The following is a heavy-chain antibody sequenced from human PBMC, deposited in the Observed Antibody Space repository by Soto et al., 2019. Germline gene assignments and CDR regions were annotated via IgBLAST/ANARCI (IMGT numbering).Heavy chain of an antibody. CDR2: ISAYSGNT. CDR1: GYTFSSYG. V-gene: IGHV1-18*01. CDR3: ARADSSGYFPPFDY. D-gene: IGHD3-22*01. J-gene: IGHJ4*02. Sequence: GASVKVSCKTSGYTFSSYGISWVRQAPGQGLEWMGWISAYSGNTNYAQKLQGRVTMTTDTSTSTAYMELRSLRSDDTAVYYCARADSSGYFPPFDYWGQGTLVTVSS.